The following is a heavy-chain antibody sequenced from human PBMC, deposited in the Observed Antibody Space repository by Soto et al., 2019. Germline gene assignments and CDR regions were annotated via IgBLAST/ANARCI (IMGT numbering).Heavy chain of an antibody. Sequence: GGSLRLSCAASGFTFSSYSMNWVRQAPGKGLEWVSSISSSSSYIYYADSVKGRFTISRDNAKNSLYLQMNSLRAEDTAVYYCARWEGPGGYGSGSSYYYYGMDVWGQGTTVTVSS. V-gene: IGHV3-21*01. D-gene: IGHD3-10*01. J-gene: IGHJ6*02. CDR1: GFTFSSYS. CDR2: ISSSSSYI. CDR3: ARWEGPGGYGSGSSYYYYGMDV.